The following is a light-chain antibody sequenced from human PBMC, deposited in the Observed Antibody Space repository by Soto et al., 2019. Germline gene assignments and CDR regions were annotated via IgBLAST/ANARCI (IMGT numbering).Light chain of an antibody. CDR2: GAS. J-gene: IGKJ4*01. V-gene: IGKV3-20*01. CDR3: QQYGNSPLT. CDR1: QSVSSSY. Sequence: EIVLTQSPCTLSLSPGERATLSCRASQSVSSSYLAWYQQKPGQAPRLLIYGASSRATDIPDRFSGSGSGTDFTLTISRLEPEDFAVYYCQQYGNSPLTFGGGTKVEIK.